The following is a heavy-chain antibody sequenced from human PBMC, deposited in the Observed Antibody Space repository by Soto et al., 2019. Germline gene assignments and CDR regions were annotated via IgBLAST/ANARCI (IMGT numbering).Heavy chain of an antibody. CDR3: ARGTTYYYDSSGSAFDI. D-gene: IGHD3-22*01. CDR2: INSDGSST. V-gene: IGHV3-74*01. CDR1: GFTFSDHF. J-gene: IGHJ3*02. Sequence: GGSLRLSCAASGFTFSDHFMHWVRQAPGKGLVWVSRINSDGSSTSYADSVKGRFTISRDNAKNTLYLQMNSLRAEDTAVYYCARGTTYYYDSSGSAFDIWGQGTMVTVSS.